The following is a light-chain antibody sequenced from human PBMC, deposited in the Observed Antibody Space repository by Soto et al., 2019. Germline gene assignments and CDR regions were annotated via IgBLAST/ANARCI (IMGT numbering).Light chain of an antibody. CDR3: LQYKVYPLT. V-gene: IGKV1-5*03. CDR1: QNINGW. CDR2: KAS. Sequence: DIQMTQSPSTLSASVGDRVTITCRAGQNINGWLAWYQQRPGKAPNLLIHKASILEVGVPSRFSGSASGTEFTLTIISLQPDDFEFDFCLQYKVYPLTFGGGTKVEIK. J-gene: IGKJ4*01.